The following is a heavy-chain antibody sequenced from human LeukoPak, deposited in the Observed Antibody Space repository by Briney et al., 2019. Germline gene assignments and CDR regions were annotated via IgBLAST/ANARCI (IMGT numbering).Heavy chain of an antibody. CDR2: MNSRGDT. Sequence: KPSQTLSLTCTVSAVSIRSYHCGWIRHSPGTALEWISYMNSRGDTNYKPSLKSRVTISMDTPKNNFSLKVSSVTDADTALYVCARTTYNGSADYWGQGTQVAVS. J-gene: IGHJ4*02. V-gene: IGHV4-59*08. CDR1: AVSIRSYH. CDR3: ARTTYNGSADY. D-gene: IGHD1-26*01.